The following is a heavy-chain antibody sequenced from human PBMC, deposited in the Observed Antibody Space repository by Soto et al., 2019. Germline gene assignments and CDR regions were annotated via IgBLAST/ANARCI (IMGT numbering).Heavy chain of an antibody. CDR3: ARVIRGAYYNSPLDT. V-gene: IGHV1-2*02. D-gene: IGHD3-10*01. CDR1: GYTFTGYF. J-gene: IGHJ5*02. CDR2: INPYSGGA. Sequence: GASVKVSCKASGYTFTGYFMHWVRQAPGQGLEWMGWINPYSGGADYAQSFQGRVTMTRDTSISTVYMELSRLRFDDTAVYYCARVIRGAYYNSPLDTWGQGNVVTVSS.